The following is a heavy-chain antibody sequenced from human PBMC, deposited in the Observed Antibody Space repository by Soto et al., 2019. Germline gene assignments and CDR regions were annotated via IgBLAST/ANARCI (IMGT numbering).Heavy chain of an antibody. Sequence: GASVKVSCKASGYTFTSYGISWVRQAPGQGLEWMGWISAYNGNTNYAQKLQGRVTMTTDTSTSTAYMELRSLRSDDTAVYYCARDRVTMIVVGPPHAFDIWGQGTMVTVSS. CDR3: ARDRVTMIVVGPPHAFDI. D-gene: IGHD3-22*01. V-gene: IGHV1-18*01. CDR2: ISAYNGNT. J-gene: IGHJ3*02. CDR1: GYTFTSYG.